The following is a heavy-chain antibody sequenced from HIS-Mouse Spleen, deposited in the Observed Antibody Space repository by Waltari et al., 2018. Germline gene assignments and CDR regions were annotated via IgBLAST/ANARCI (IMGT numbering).Heavy chain of an antibody. V-gene: IGHV4-38-2*02. CDR1: GYSISSGYY. CDR3: ARALEYSSSWCYYYYGMDV. D-gene: IGHD6-13*01. CDR2: IYHSGST. Sequence: QVQLQESGPGLVKPSETLSLTCTVSGYSISSGYYWGWIRQPPGKGLEWIGSIYHSGSTYYNPSLKSRVTISVDTSKNQFSLKLSSVTAADTAVYYCARALEYSSSWCYYYYGMDVWGQGTTVTVSS. J-gene: IGHJ6*02.